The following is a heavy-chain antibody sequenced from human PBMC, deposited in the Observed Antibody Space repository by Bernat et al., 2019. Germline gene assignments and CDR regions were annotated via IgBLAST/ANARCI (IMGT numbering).Heavy chain of an antibody. CDR2: IYYSGST. D-gene: IGHD3-3*01. CDR3: ARGVPIFGVVIYYFDY. V-gene: IGHV4-39*07. CDR1: GGSISSSSYY. Sequence: QLQLQESGPGLVKPSETLSLTCTVSGGSISSSSYYWGWIRQPPGKGLEWIGSIYYSGSTYYNPSLKSRVTISVDTSKNQFSLKLSSVTAADTAVYYCARGVPIFGVVIYYFDYWGQGTLVTVSS. J-gene: IGHJ4*02.